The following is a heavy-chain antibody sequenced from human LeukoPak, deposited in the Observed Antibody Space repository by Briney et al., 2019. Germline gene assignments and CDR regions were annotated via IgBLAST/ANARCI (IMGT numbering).Heavy chain of an antibody. CDR3: ARDGTGPHYYYGMDV. V-gene: IGHV1-2*02. Sequence: ASVKVSCKASGYTFTSYGISWVRQAPGQGLEWMGWINPNSGGTNYAQKFQGRVTMTRDTSISTAYTELSRLRSDDTAVYYCARDGTGPHYYYGMDVWGQGTTVTVSS. J-gene: IGHJ6*02. CDR1: GYTFTSYG. CDR2: INPNSGGT. D-gene: IGHD3-10*01.